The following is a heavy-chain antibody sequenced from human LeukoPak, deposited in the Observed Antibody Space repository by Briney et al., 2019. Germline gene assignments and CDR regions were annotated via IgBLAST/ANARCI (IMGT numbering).Heavy chain of an antibody. CDR3: ARDRGSDGSDQLDP. Sequence: SETLSLTCTVFGVCISTYHWTWIRQPAGKGLEWIGRLSGSGSTIYNPSLKSLPTMSLDMSNNHFSLKMSSVTAADTAVYYCARDRGSDGSDQLDPWGQGILVIVSS. CDR2: LSGSGST. D-gene: IGHD3-10*01. V-gene: IGHV4-4*07. J-gene: IGHJ5*02. CDR1: GVCISTYH.